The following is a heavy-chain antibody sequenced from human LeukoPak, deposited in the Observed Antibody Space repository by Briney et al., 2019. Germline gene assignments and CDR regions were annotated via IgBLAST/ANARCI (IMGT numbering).Heavy chain of an antibody. CDR3: ARGRSYMDV. J-gene: IGHJ6*03. V-gene: IGHV5-51*01. Sequence: GESLKISCKASGYSFTNSWIGWVRQMPGKGLEWMGIIFPDDSDTTYSPSFQGQVTISADKSISTAYLEWSSLRASDTAMYYCARGRSYMDVWGKGTTVTVSS. CDR2: IFPDDSDT. CDR1: GYSFTNSW. D-gene: IGHD1-26*01.